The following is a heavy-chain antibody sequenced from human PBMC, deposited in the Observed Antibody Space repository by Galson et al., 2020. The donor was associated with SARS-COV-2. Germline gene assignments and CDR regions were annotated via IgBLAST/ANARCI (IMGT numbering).Heavy chain of an antibody. V-gene: IGHV3-23*01. J-gene: IGHJ4*02. CDR3: AKGGDYGSGSFDY. CDR2: XXXSGGST. CDR1: GFTFSSYA. D-gene: IGHD3-10*01. Sequence: GGSLRLSCAASGFTFSSYAMSXXRQAXGXGXDWXXXXXXSGGSTYYADSVKGRFTISRDNSKSTLYLQMNSLRAEDTAVYYCAKGGDYGSGSFDYWGQGTLVTVSS.